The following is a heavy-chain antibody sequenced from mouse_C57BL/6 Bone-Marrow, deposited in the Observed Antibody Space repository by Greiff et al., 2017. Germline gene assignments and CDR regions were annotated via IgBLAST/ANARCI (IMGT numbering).Heavy chain of an antibody. CDR1: GFTFSDYG. V-gene: IGHV5-17*01. J-gene: IGHJ4*01. Sequence: EVMLVESGGGLVKPGGSLKLSCAASGFTFSDYGMHWVRQAPEKGLEWVAYISSGSSTIYYADTVKGRFTISRDNAKNTLFLQMTILRSEDTAMYYCARPDFGYAMDYWGQGTSVTVSS. CDR2: ISSGSSTI. CDR3: ARPDFGYAMDY.